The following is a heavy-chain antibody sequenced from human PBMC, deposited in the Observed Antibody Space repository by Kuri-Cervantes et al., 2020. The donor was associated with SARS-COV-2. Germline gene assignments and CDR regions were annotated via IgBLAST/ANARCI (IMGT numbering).Heavy chain of an antibody. J-gene: IGHJ6*02. V-gene: IGHV1-46*01. CDR2: INPSGGST. CDR3: ARGLYLRSPVYGMDV. CDR1: GGTFSSYA. Sequence: ASVKVSCKASGGTFSSYAISWVRQAPGQGLEWMGIINPSGGSTSYAQKLQGRVTMTTDTSTSTAYMELSSLRSEDTAVYYCARGLYLRSPVYGMDVWGQGTTVTVSS.